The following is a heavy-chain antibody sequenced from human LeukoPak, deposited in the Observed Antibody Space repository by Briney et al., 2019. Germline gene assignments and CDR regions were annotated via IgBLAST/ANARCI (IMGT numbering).Heavy chain of an antibody. CDR3: AKDMIRGATTAF. Sequence: PGGSLRLSCAASGFTFSSYSMNWVRQAPGKGLEWVSLISGDGGSTYYADSVKGRFTISRDNSKNSLYLQMNSLRTEDTALYYCAKDMIRGATTAFWGQGTLVTVSS. J-gene: IGHJ4*02. CDR2: ISGDGGST. V-gene: IGHV3-43*02. CDR1: GFTFSSYS. D-gene: IGHD1-26*01.